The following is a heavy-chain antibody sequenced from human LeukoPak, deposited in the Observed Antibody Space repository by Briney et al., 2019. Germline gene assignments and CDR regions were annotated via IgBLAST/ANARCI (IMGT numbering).Heavy chain of an antibody. Sequence: GRSLRLSCAASGFTFSTYGMHWVRQAPGKGLEWVAVISYDGSNKYYADSVKGRFTISRDNSKNTLYLQMNSLRAEDTAVYYCAKSGTRSSWSPRVKTYLDYWGQGTLVTVSS. V-gene: IGHV3-30*18. CDR3: AKSGTRSSWSPRVKTYLDY. CDR2: ISYDGSNK. CDR1: GFTFSTYG. J-gene: IGHJ4*02. D-gene: IGHD6-13*01.